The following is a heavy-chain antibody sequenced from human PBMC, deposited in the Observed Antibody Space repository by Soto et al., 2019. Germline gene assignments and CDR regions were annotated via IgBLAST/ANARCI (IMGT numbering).Heavy chain of an antibody. V-gene: IGHV3-33*03. CDR1: GFTFSSYG. Sequence: QPGGSLRLSCAASGFTFSSYGMHWVRQAPGKGLEWVAVIWYDGSNKYYADSVKGRFTISRDNAKNSLYLQMNSLRAEDTALYYCAKAEARRYCSSTSCLGEYYYYYYMDVWDKGTTVTVSS. D-gene: IGHD2-2*01. J-gene: IGHJ6*03. CDR2: IWYDGSNK. CDR3: AKAEARRYCSSTSCLGEYYYYYYMDV.